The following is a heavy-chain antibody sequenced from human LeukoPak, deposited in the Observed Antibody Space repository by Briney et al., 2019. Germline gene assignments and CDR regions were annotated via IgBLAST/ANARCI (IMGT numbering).Heavy chain of an antibody. V-gene: IGHV3-53*01. J-gene: IGHJ4*02. CDR1: GFTVSSNY. D-gene: IGHD3-16*01. Sequence: QPGGSLRLSCAASGFTVSSNYMSWVRQAPGKGLEWVSVIYSGGSTYYADSVKGRFTISRDNSKNTLYVQMNSLRAEDTAVYYCAKRTSGGSSGYSFDYWGQGTLVTVSS. CDR3: AKRTSGGSSGYSFDY. CDR2: IYSGGST.